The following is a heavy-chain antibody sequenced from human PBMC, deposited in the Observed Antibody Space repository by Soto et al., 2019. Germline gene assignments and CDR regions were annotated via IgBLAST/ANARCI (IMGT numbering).Heavy chain of an antibody. Sequence: SETLSLTCTVSGGSISSSSYYWGWIRQPPGKGLEWIGSIYYSGSTYYNPSLKSRVTISVDTSKNQFSLKLSSVTAADTAVYYCARLNDYIWGSYRPAYFDYWGQGTLVTVSS. V-gene: IGHV4-39*01. J-gene: IGHJ4*02. CDR3: ARLNDYIWGSYRPAYFDY. D-gene: IGHD3-16*02. CDR1: GGSISSSSYY. CDR2: IYYSGST.